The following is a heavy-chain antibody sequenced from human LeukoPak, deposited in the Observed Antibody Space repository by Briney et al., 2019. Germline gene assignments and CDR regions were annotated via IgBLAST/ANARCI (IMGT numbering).Heavy chain of an antibody. CDR3: ARGARIAVAGTGRGPIDY. Sequence: SETLSLTCTVSGGSISSSSYYWGWIRQPPGKGLEWIGSIYYNGSTYYNPSLKSRVTISVDTSKNQFSLKLSSVTAADTAVYYCARGARIAVAGTGRGPIDYWGQGTLVTVSS. CDR2: IYYNGST. J-gene: IGHJ4*02. D-gene: IGHD6-19*01. V-gene: IGHV4-39*07. CDR1: GGSISSSSYY.